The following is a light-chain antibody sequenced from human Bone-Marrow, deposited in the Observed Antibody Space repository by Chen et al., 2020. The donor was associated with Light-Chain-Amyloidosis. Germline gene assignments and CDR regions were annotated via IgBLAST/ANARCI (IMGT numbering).Light chain of an antibody. CDR3: SSYTSTNTRV. Sequence: QSDLTQPASVSGSPGQTIPISCTGTSSDDGGDNHVSVYQQHSDKTPKLMIYEVTNRPSWVPDRVSCAKSDNTAALTSAGLQTEDEADDCCSSYTSTNTRVFGSGTKVTV. V-gene: IGLV2-14*01. J-gene: IGLJ1*01. CDR1: SSDDGGDNH. CDR2: EVT.